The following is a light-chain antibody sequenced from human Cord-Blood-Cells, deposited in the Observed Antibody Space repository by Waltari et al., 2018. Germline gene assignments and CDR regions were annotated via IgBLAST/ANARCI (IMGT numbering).Light chain of an antibody. V-gene: IGKV1-9*01. CDR2: AAS. CDR3: QQLNSYPLT. CDR1: QGISSY. J-gene: IGKJ4*01. Sequence: IQLTQSPSSLSASVVDRVTITFRASQGISSYLACYQQKPGKAPKLLIYAASTLQSGVPSRFSGSGSGTDFTLTISSLQPEDFATYYCQQLNSYPLTFGGGTKVEIK.